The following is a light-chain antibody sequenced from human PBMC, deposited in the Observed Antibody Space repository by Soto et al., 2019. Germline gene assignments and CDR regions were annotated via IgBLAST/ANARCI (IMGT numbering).Light chain of an antibody. CDR2: GAS. J-gene: IGKJ5*01. Sequence: EVVMTQTPATLSVSPGERATLSCRASQSVTRTYLAWYQQTPGQAPRILIYGASNRAAGIPDRFSGSGSGTEFTLTISRLEPEDFAVYYCQQYGNSPITFGQGTRLEIK. V-gene: IGKV3-20*01. CDR3: QQYGNSPIT. CDR1: QSVTRTY.